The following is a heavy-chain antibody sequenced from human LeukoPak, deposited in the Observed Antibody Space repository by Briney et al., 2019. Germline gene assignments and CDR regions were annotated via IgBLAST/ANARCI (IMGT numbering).Heavy chain of an antibody. CDR1: RFTFSSYA. Sequence: GGSLRLSCVASRFTFSSYAMSWVRQAPGKGLEWVSTIGGSGGSTYYADSVKGRFTISRDTSKNTLYLHVNSLRAEDTAVYYCAKANLGYSHSSIAYWGQGTLVTVSS. CDR2: IGGSGGST. CDR3: AKANLGYSHSSIAY. D-gene: IGHD5-18*01. J-gene: IGHJ4*02. V-gene: IGHV3-23*01.